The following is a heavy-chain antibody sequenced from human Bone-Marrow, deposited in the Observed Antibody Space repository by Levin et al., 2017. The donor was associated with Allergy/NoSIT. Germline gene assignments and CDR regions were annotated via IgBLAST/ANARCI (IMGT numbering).Heavy chain of an antibody. CDR3: ARNHRNWNTLFEC. CDR2: MYYTGIT. CDR1: GASISTSY. Sequence: SQTLSLTCTVSGASISTSYWSWIRQPPGKGLEWIGHMYYTGITNYSPSLTSRVTTSLDMSRNQFSLNLTSVTASDTAVYYCARNHRNWNTLFECWGQGSLVTFSS. V-gene: IGHV4-59*01. J-gene: IGHJ4*02. D-gene: IGHD1-1*01.